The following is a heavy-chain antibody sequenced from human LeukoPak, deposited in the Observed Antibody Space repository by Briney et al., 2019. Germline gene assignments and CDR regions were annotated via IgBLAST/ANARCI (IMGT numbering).Heavy chain of an antibody. CDR1: GFTFSSYA. Sequence: GRSLRLSCAAPGFTFSSYAMHWVRQAPGKGLEWVAVISYDGSNKYYADSVKGRFTISRDNSKNTLYLQMNSLRAEDTAVYYCARDRIPAVAGILLRYYFDYWGQGTLVTVSS. V-gene: IGHV3-30*04. CDR2: ISYDGSNK. J-gene: IGHJ4*02. D-gene: IGHD6-19*01. CDR3: ARDRIPAVAGILLRYYFDY.